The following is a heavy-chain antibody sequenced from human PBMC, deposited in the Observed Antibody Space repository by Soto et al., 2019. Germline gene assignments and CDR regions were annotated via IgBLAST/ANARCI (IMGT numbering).Heavy chain of an antibody. CDR3: ARDRPGVTTVTALGSFDF. CDR1: GYTFTSYG. CDR2: ISGYNGNT. V-gene: IGHV1-18*01. Sequence: QVQLVQSGAEVKKPGASVKVSCKTSGYTFTSYGISWVRQAPGEGLEWMGWISGYNGNTNSAQKLQGRVTMTTDTSTSTAYMELRSLRADDTAVYFCARDRPGVTTVTALGSFDFWGRGTLVTVSS. J-gene: IGHJ4*02. D-gene: IGHD4-17*01.